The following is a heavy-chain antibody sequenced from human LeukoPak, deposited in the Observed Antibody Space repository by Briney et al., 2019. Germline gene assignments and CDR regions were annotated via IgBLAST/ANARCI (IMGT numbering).Heavy chain of an antibody. CDR3: ARASITYYYYYYMGV. CDR2: IHYSGST. V-gene: IGHV4-59*01. D-gene: IGHD1-14*01. CDR1: GGSITNYY. J-gene: IGHJ6*03. Sequence: SETLSLTCTVSGGSITNYYWTWIRRPPGKGLEWIGYIHYSGSTNYNPSLKSRVTISVDTSKNQFSLKLSSVTAADTAVYYCARASITYYYYYYMGVWGKGTTVTVSS.